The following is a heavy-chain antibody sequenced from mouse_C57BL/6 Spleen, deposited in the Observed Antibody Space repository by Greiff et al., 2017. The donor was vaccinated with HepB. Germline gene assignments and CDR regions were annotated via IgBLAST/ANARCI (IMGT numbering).Heavy chain of an antibody. CDR1: GYTFTSYW. J-gene: IGHJ2*01. Sequence: QVQLQQPGAELVMPGASVKLSCKASGYTFTSYWMHWVKQRPGQGLEWIGEIDPSDSYTNYNQKFKGKSTLTVDKSSSTAYMQLSSLTSEDSAVYYCARRGLHFDYWGQGTTLTVSS. CDR2: IDPSDSYT. CDR3: ARRGLHFDY. V-gene: IGHV1-69*01. D-gene: IGHD3-3*01.